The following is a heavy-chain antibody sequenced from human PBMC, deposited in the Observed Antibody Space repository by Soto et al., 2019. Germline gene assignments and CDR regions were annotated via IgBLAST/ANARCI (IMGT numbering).Heavy chain of an antibody. CDR2: IRGSDGKT. CDR1: GFSFSSYA. V-gene: IGHV3-23*01. J-gene: IGHJ4*02. Sequence: EVQLLESGGGLVRPGGSLRLSCTASGFSFSSYALSWVRQAPGKGLEWVSTIRGSDGKTHYADSVKGRFSISRDTSKTTLYLEMTSLRVEDTAVYYCARWSFLDYWGQGTRVTVS. D-gene: IGHD1-26*01. CDR3: ARWSFLDY.